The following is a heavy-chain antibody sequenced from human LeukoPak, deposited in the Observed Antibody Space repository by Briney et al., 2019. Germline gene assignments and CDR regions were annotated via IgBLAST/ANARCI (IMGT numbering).Heavy chain of an antibody. D-gene: IGHD6-13*01. V-gene: IGHV4-39*07. CDR1: GGSFSSYY. CDR3: ARVKYRSSWYEGDWFDP. Sequence: KASETLSLTCAVYGGSFSSYYWGWIRQPPGKGLEWIGSIYYSGSTYYNPSLKSRVTISVDTSKNQFSLELSSVTAADTAVYYCARVKYRSSWYEGDWFDPWGQGTLVTVSS. CDR2: IYYSGST. J-gene: IGHJ5*02.